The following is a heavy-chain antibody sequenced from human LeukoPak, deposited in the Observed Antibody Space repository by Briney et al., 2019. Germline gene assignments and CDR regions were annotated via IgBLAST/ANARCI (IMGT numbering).Heavy chain of an antibody. CDR1: GGSISSSSYY. V-gene: IGHV4-39*01. CDR2: IYYSGST. J-gene: IGHJ4*02. D-gene: IGHD6-19*01. Sequence: SETLTLTCTVSGGSISSSSYYWGRIRQPPGKGLECIGTIYYSGSTYYNPSLKSRVTISVDTSKNQFSLKLSSVTAAETAVYYCARVVPMYSSDWYDDYWGEGTLVTVSS. CDR3: ARVVPMYSSDWYDDY.